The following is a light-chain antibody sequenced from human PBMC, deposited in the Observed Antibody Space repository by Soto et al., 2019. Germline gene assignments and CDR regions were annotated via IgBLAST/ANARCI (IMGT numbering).Light chain of an antibody. J-gene: IGKJ2*01. Sequence: DIVMTQSPLSLPVTPGEPASISCRSSQSLLHCNGNNYLDWYLQKPGQSPQLLIYMGSTRASGVPDRFRDSGSDTDFTLKSTSVEAEDVGIYYSMRARQIPFTLGQGTQLEVK. CDR1: QSLLHCNGNNY. CDR3: MRARQIPFT. CDR2: MGS. V-gene: IGKV2-28*01.